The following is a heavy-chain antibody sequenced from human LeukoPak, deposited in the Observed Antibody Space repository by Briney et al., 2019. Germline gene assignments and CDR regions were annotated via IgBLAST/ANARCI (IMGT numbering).Heavy chain of an antibody. D-gene: IGHD3-10*01. J-gene: IGHJ4*02. V-gene: IGHV3-64*01. CDR1: GFNFRAYG. CDR2: ISADGGTT. CDR3: ARGRGGPPFDY. Sequence: PGGALRLCCAGSGFNFRAYGMHWVRQAPGQGLEYVAAISADGGTTWHSNSVNGRFTISRDTSKNTLYLQMGRLKTEDTALYYCARGRGGPPFDYWGQGILVTVSS.